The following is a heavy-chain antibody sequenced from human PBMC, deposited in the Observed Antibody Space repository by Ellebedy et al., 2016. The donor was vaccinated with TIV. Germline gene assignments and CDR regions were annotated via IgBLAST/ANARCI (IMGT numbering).Heavy chain of an antibody. CDR2: IRSKAYGGTA. Sequence: PGGSLRLSCTVSGFTFGDYAMSWIHQAPGKGLEWVGFIRSKAYGGTAEYAASVKGRFTISGDDSKSIAYLQMNSLKTEDTAVYYCTRGRGFSYGYSDYWGQGILVTVSS. CDR3: TRGRGFSYGYSDY. D-gene: IGHD5-18*01. J-gene: IGHJ4*02. V-gene: IGHV3-49*03. CDR1: GFTFGDYA.